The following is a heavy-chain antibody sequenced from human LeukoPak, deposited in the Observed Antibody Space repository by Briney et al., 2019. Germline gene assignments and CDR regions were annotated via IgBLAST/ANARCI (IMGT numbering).Heavy chain of an antibody. CDR1: GGSISSYY. J-gene: IGHJ3*02. V-gene: IGHV4-59*08. D-gene: IGHD1-14*01. CDR3: ASAYRFDAFDI. Sequence: SETLSLTCTVSGGSISSYYWSWIRQPPGKGLECIGYIYYSGSTNYNPSLKSRVTISVDTSKNQFSLKLSSVTAADTAVYYCASAYRFDAFDIWGQGTMVTVSS. CDR2: IYYSGST.